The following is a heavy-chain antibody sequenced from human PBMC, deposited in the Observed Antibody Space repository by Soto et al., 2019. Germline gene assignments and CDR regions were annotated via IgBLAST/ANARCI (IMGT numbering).Heavy chain of an antibody. V-gene: IGHV4-34*01. J-gene: IGHJ5*02. CDR3: ARGRSYYGSGTYAPNSHWFDA. CDR1: GESFSGHF. Sequence: PSETLSLTCAVYGESFSGHFWSWIRQSPGKGLEWIGEINDSGSTNKNPSLKSRVSISVDTSKNHFSLNLRSLTAADTAVYYCARGRSYYGSGTYAPNSHWFDAWGQGTLVTV. CDR2: INDSGST. D-gene: IGHD3-10*01.